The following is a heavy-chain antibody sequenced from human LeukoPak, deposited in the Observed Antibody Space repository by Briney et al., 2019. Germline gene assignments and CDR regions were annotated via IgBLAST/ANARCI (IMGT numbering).Heavy chain of an antibody. CDR3: ARDGSSTSFYYYMDV. Sequence: GSLRLSCASSGFTVSSNYMSWVRQAPGKGLEWVSVSYSGGSTYYADSVKGRFTISRDNSKNTLYLQMNSLRAEDTAVYYCARDGSSTSFYYYMDVRGKGTPVTASS. CDR2: SYSGGST. D-gene: IGHD2-2*01. CDR1: GFTVSSNY. J-gene: IGHJ6*03. V-gene: IGHV3-66*02.